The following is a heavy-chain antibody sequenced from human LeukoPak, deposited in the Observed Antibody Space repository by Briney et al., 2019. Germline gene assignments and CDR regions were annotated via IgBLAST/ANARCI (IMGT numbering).Heavy chain of an antibody. CDR2: IKQDGSAK. CDR1: GFTFSSYW. Sequence: PGGSLRLSYAASGFTFSSYWMSWVRLAPGKGLEWVANIKQDGSAKYYVDSVKGRFTISRDDAKNSLYLQMGSLRAEDTAVYYCARFSGRNWGQGTLVTVSS. J-gene: IGHJ4*02. CDR3: ARFSGRN. V-gene: IGHV3-7*01. D-gene: IGHD2-15*01.